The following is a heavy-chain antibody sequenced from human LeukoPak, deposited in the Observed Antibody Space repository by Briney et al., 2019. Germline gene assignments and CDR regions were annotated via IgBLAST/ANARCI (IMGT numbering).Heavy chain of an antibody. CDR1: GFTFSSHA. CDR3: AKGVASSGLYP. J-gene: IGHJ5*02. CDR2: ISGSGRST. D-gene: IGHD3-22*01. Sequence: GGSLRLSCAASGFTFSSHAMIWVRQAPGKGLEWVSSISGSGRSTYYADSVKGRFTISRDNSRNTLYLQMNSLRAEDTAVYYCAKGVASSGLYPWGQGTLVTVSS. V-gene: IGHV3-23*01.